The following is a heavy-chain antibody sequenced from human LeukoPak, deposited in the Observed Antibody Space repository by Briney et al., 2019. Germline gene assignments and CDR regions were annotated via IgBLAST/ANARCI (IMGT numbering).Heavy chain of an antibody. CDR2: IYPGDSDA. D-gene: IGHD2-8*02. J-gene: IGHJ4*02. Sequence: GESLKISCKASGYSFTTYWIGWVRQMPGKGLECMGIIYPGDSDARYNPSFQGQVTISVDTSITTAHLQWSSLKASDTAIYYCAISLGLSDTYWDFWGQGTLVTVTS. CDR3: AISLGLSDTYWDF. CDR1: GYSFTTYW. V-gene: IGHV5-51*01.